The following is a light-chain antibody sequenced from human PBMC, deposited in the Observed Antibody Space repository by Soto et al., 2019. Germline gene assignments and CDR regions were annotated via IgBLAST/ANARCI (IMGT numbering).Light chain of an antibody. CDR3: LLYLGGGIWV. V-gene: IGLV8-61*01. Sequence: QAVVTQEPAFSVSPGGTGTLTCGLSSGPVFTSSYPNWYQQTPGQAPRTLIFNTNTRSSGVPDRFSGSILGDKAALTITGAQADDDSYYYCLLYLGGGIWVFGGGTK. CDR2: NTN. CDR1: SGPVFTSSY. J-gene: IGLJ3*02.